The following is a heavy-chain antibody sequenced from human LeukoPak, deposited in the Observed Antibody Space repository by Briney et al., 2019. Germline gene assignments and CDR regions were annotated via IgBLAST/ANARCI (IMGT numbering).Heavy chain of an antibody. J-gene: IGHJ4*02. D-gene: IGHD5-18*01. V-gene: IGHV3-30*04. CDR3: ARVGGTAMALTYFDY. CDR2: ISYDGSNK. CDR1: GFTFSSYA. Sequence: GGSLRLSCAASGFTFSSYAMHWVRQAPGKGLGWVAVISYDGSNKYYADSVKGRFTISRDNSKNTLYLQMNSLRAEDTAVYYCARVGGTAMALTYFDYWGQGTLVTVSS.